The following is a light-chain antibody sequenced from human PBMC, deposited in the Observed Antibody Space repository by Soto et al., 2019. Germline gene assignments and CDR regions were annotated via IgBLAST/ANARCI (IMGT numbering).Light chain of an antibody. V-gene: IGKV1D-16*01. CDR1: DYVSSE. Sequence: DIQMTQSPSSLSASVGDRVTITCRVTDYVSSELAWYQQRPGKAPKSLIYAASTLQRGVPARFSGSGSGTTFTLTISSLQPEDFATYYCQQYSSFPFSFGPGTTVDIK. J-gene: IGKJ3*01. CDR3: QQYSSFPFS. CDR2: AAS.